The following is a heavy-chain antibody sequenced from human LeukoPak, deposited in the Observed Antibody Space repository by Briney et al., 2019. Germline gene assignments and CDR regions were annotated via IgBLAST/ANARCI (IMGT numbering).Heavy chain of an antibody. CDR1: GFTFSAYA. D-gene: IGHD3-10*01. V-gene: IGHV3-48*01. CDR2: ISSSDST. J-gene: IGHJ6*03. CDR3: ARVRITMIRGVTPPDSYYYMDV. Sequence: GGSLRLSCAASGFTFSAYAMNWVRQAPGKGLECVSYISSSDSTDYADSVKGRFTISRDNAKNSLYLQMNSLRAEDTAVYYCARVRITMIRGVTPPDSYYYMDVWGKGTTVTGSS.